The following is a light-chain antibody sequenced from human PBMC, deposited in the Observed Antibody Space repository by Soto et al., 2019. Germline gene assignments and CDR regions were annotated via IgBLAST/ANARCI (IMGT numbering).Light chain of an antibody. CDR3: SSYTGRTTLHYV. Sequence: QSALTQPASVSGSPGQSITISCTGTSSDVGGYNYVSWYQQHPGKAPKLLIYDVSNRPSGASNRFSGSKSGNTASLTISGLQAEDEADYYCSSYTGRTTLHYVFGTGTKLTVL. J-gene: IGLJ1*01. CDR2: DVS. CDR1: SSDVGGYNY. V-gene: IGLV2-14*01.